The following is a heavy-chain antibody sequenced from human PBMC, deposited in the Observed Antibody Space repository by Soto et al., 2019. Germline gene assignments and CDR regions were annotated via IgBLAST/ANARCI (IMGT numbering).Heavy chain of an antibody. CDR1: GYTFTGYY. V-gene: IGHV1-2*04. D-gene: IGHD6-19*01. Sequence: QVQLVQSGAEAKKPGASVKVSCKASGYTFTGYYMHWVRQAPGQGLEWMGWINPNSGGTNYAQKFQGWVTMTRDTSISTAYMELSRLRSDDTAVYYCARALAVAGKNYYYGMDVWGQGTTGTVS. CDR3: ARALAVAGKNYYYGMDV. J-gene: IGHJ6*02. CDR2: INPNSGGT.